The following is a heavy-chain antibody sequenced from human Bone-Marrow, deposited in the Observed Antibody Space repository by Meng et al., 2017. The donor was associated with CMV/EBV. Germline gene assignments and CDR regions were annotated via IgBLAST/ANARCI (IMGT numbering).Heavy chain of an antibody. CDR2: ISGSGGST. V-gene: IGHV3-23*01. Sequence: EYLNILWAASGFTFSSYALSWVRQAPGKGLEWVSAISGSGGSTYYADSVKGRFTISRDNSKNTLYLQMNSLRAEDTAVYYCARSLYCSGGSCYPNNYYYYGMDVWGQGTTVTVSS. D-gene: IGHD2-15*01. CDR1: GFTFSSYA. CDR3: ARSLYCSGGSCYPNNYYYYGMDV. J-gene: IGHJ6*02.